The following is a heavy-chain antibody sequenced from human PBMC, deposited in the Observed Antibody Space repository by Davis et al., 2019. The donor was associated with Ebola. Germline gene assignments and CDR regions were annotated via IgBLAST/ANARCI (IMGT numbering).Heavy chain of an antibody. V-gene: IGHV1-69*13. CDR2: IIPIFVTA. Sequence: SVKVSCKASGGTFSSYAISWVRQAPGQGLEWMGGIIPIFVTANYAQKFQGRVTITADESTSTAYMELSSLRSEDTVVYYCARSTERGYYYYGMDVWGQGTTVTVSS. J-gene: IGHJ6*02. CDR1: GGTFSSYA. CDR3: ARSTERGYYYYGMDV. D-gene: IGHD1-1*01.